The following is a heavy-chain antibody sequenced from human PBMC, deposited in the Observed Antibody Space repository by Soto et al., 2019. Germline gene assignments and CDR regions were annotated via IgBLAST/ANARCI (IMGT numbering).Heavy chain of an antibody. V-gene: IGHV3-23*01. D-gene: IGHD2-2*01. J-gene: IGHJ4*02. CDR1: GFTFSSND. Sequence: EVQLLESGGGLIQPGGSLRLSCAASGFTFSSNDMSWVRQAPGKGLEWASSISASGRSLFYADAEKGRFTTSRDNSKNTRYLHMSSLTAEDTAVYYCAKGTSKLDYWGQGTLVTVAS. CDR2: ISASGRSL. CDR3: AKGTSKLDY.